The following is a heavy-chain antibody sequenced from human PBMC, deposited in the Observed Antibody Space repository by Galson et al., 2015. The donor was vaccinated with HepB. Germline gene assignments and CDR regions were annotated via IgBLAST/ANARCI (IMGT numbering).Heavy chain of an antibody. Sequence: SVKVSCKASGYTFTNYGISWERQAPGQGPEWVGWISTNNGNTRYAQKVQGRVTLTADTSTSTVYMELRSLRSDDTAMYYCARLSGSYGGAFDIWGQGTMITVSS. J-gene: IGHJ3*02. CDR3: ARLSGSYGGAFDI. CDR2: ISTNNGNT. CDR1: GYTFTNYG. D-gene: IGHD1-26*01. V-gene: IGHV1-18*01.